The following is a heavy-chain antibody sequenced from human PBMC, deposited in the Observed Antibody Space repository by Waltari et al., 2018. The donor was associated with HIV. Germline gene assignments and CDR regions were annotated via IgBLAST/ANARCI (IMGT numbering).Heavy chain of an antibody. D-gene: IGHD2-2*01. CDR3: VREYSSSRYFDY. V-gene: IGHV3-74*03. CDR1: GFTFSNYW. CDR2: IKRDGNTT. Sequence: EVLMVESGGGLVQPGGSLRLSCEASGFTFSNYWIHWVRQGPGKGLGWVSRIKRDGNTTTYADSVKGRFTISRDNAKNTLYLQMNSLRAEDTAVYYCVREYSSSRYFDYWGQGTLVTVSS. J-gene: IGHJ4*02.